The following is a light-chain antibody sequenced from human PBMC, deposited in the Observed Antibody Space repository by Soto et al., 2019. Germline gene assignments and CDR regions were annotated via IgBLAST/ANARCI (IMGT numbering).Light chain of an antibody. CDR3: QQSYSTPRT. J-gene: IGKJ1*01. V-gene: IGKV1-39*01. CDR2: GVS. Sequence: DIQMTQSPSSLSASAVDKVTITFRASQSISSSLNWYQQKSGKAPNLLIYGVSRLQGGVPSRFSGSGSGTDFTLTISSLQPEDFATYYCQQSYSTPRTFGQGTKVDI. CDR1: QSISSS.